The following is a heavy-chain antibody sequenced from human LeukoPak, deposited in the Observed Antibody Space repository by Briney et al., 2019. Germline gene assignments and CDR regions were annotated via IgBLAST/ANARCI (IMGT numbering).Heavy chain of an antibody. CDR2: IYYSGST. D-gene: IGHD5-24*01. CDR3: ARDSRVHPSIYYFDY. Sequence: SQTLSLTCTVSGGSISSGGYYWSWIRQHPGKGLEWIGYIYYSGSTYYNPSLKSRVTISVDTSKNQFSLKLSSVTAADTAVYYCARDSRVHPSIYYFDYWGQGTLVTVSS. CDR1: GGSISSGGYY. J-gene: IGHJ4*02. V-gene: IGHV4-31*03.